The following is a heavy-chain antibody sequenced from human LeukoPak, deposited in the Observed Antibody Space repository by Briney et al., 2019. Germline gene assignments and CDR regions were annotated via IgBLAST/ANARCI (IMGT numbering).Heavy chain of an antibody. CDR2: IYSGDSQT. D-gene: IGHD1-26*01. CDR3: ERPSAGTYFHRDS. CDR1: GYSFSNNC. Sequence: KPGESLKISCKGSGYSFSNNCIGWVRQMPGEGLEWMGIIYSGDSQTRYSPSFQGRVTISADRSLSTAYLQRSSLKSSDTAMYYWERPSAGTYFHRDSWGQGTLVTVSS. J-gene: IGHJ4*02. V-gene: IGHV5-51*01.